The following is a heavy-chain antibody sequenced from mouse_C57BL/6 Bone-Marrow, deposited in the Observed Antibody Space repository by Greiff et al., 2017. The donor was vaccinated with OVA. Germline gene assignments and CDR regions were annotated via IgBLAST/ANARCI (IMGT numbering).Heavy chain of an antibody. CDR2: ISSGSSTI. CDR1: GFTFSDYG. D-gene: IGHD2-12*01. Sequence: EVQVVESGGGLVKPGGSLKLSCAASGFTFSDYGMHWVRQAPEKGLEWVAYISSGSSTIYYADTVKGRFTISRDNAKNTLFLQMTSLRAEDTAMYYCARNYYSYFDDWGQGTTLTVSS. J-gene: IGHJ2*01. CDR3: ARNYYSYFDD. V-gene: IGHV5-17*01.